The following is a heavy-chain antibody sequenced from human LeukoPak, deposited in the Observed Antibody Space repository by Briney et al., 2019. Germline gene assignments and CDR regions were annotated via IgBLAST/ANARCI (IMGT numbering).Heavy chain of an antibody. Sequence: ASVKVSCKASGYTFTSYGISWVRQAPGQGLEWMGWISAYNGNTNYAQKLQGRVTMTTDTSTSTAYTELRSLRSDDTAVYYCARANARYSSSWLHYWGQGTLVTVSS. CDR1: GYTFTSYG. J-gene: IGHJ4*02. CDR3: ARANARYSSSWLHY. D-gene: IGHD6-13*01. V-gene: IGHV1-18*01. CDR2: ISAYNGNT.